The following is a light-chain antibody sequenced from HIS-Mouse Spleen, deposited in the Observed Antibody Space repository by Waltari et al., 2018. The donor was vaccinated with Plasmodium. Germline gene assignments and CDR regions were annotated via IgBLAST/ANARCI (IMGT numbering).Light chain of an antibody. J-gene: IGLJ2*01. V-gene: IGLV3-1*01. CDR2: QDS. CDR3: QAWDSSTVV. CDR1: KLGDKY. Sequence: SYELTQPPSVSVSPGQTASITCSGDKLGDKYACWYQQKPGQSPVLVIYQDSKRPSGIHKRFSGSNSGNTATLTISGTQAMDEADYYCQAWDSSTVVFGGGTKLTVL.